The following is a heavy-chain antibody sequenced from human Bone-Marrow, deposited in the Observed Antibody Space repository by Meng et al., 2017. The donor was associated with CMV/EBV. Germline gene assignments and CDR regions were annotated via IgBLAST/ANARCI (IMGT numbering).Heavy chain of an antibody. CDR2: IYYSGST. V-gene: IGHV4-39*07. CDR3: ARGPRYFDWLYTPRGDVWLDP. CDR1: GGSISRSSYY. J-gene: IGHJ5*02. D-gene: IGHD3-9*01. Sequence: SETLSLTCTVSGGSISRSSYYWGWIRQPPGKGLEWIGSIYYSGSTYYNPSLKSRVTVAVDTSKNQFSLKLSSVTAADTAVYYCARGPRYFDWLYTPRGDVWLDPWGQGPLVTVSS.